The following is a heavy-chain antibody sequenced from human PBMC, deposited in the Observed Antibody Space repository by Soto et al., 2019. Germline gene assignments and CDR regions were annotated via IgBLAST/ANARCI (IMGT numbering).Heavy chain of an antibody. CDR2: ISAYNGNT. CDR1: GYTFTSYG. CDR3: ARDLAVGLVAY. Sequence: QVQLVQSGAEVKKPGASVKVSCKASGYTFTSYGISWVRQAPGQGLEGMGWISAYNGNTKDTQKLQGRVTMTTDTSTRTGYMELRSLRSDDTAVDYCARDLAVGLVAYWGQGTLVTVSS. V-gene: IGHV1-18*01. D-gene: IGHD6-19*01. J-gene: IGHJ4*02.